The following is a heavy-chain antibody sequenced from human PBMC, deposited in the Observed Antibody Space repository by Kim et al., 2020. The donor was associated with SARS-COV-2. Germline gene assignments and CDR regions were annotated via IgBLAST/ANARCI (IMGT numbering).Heavy chain of an antibody. V-gene: IGHV3-30-3*01. CDR1: GFTFSSYA. CDR2: ISYDGSNK. D-gene: IGHD6-13*01. J-gene: IGHJ4*02. Sequence: GGSLRLSCAASGFTFSSYAMHWVRQAPGKGLEWVAVISYDGSNKYYADSVKGRFTISRDNSKNTLYLQMNSLRAEDTAVYYCARDEGIAAAGVLPDYWGQGTLVTVSS. CDR3: ARDEGIAAAGVLPDY.